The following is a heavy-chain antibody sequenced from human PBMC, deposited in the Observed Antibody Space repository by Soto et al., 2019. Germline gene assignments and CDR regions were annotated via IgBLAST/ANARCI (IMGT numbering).Heavy chain of an antibody. V-gene: IGHV3-23*01. CDR1: GFAFSDYP. Sequence: EVHLLESGGGVVQPGKSRKISCATSGFAFSDYPMTWVRQPPGQGLEWVSGISASGEKPYYADSVKGRFTISRDNSKNTLSLQMNSLRVEDTGIYYCAKLEWLEFGGDYWGQGTLVTVSS. J-gene: IGHJ4*02. D-gene: IGHD6-19*01. CDR2: ISASGEKP. CDR3: AKLEWLEFGGDY.